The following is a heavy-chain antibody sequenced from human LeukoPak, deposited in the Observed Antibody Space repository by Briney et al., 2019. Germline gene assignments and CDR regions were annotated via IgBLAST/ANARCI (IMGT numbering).Heavy chain of an antibody. CDR1: GYTFTSYG. CDR3: AREVMLYYYDSSGYSPFDAFDI. D-gene: IGHD3-22*01. CDR2: ISAYNGNT. Sequence: ASVKVSCKASGYTFTSYGISWVRQAPGQGLEWMGWISAYNGNTNYAQKLQGRVTMTTDTSTSTAYMELRSLRSDDTAVCYCAREVMLYYYDSSGYSPFDAFDIWGQGTMVTVSS. V-gene: IGHV1-18*01. J-gene: IGHJ3*02.